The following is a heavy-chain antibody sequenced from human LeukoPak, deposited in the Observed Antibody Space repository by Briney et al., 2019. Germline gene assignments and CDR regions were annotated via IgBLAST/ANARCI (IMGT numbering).Heavy chain of an antibody. V-gene: IGHV4-34*01. J-gene: IGHJ4*02. CDR1: GGSFSGYY. Sequence: PSETLSLTCAVYGGSFSGYYWSWIRQPPGKGLEWIGEINHSGSTNYSPSLKSRVTISVDTSKNQFPLKLSSVTAADTAVYYCARVRKSYSSSWFFDYWGQGTLVTVSS. CDR2: INHSGST. CDR3: ARVRKSYSSSWFFDY. D-gene: IGHD6-13*01.